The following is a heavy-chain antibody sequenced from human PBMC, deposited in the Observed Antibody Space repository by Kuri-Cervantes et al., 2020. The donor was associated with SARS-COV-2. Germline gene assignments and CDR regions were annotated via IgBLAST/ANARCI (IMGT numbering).Heavy chain of an antibody. D-gene: IGHD2-2*01. CDR1: GYTFTSYY. J-gene: IGHJ5*02. CDR2: INPSGGST. Sequence: ASVKVSCKASGYTFTSYYMHWVRQAPGQGLEWMGIINPSGGSTSYAQKFQGRVTMTRDTSTSTAYMELSSLRSEDTAVYYCARASSCSSTSCLTFDPWGQGTLVTVSS. CDR3: ARASSCSSTSCLTFDP. V-gene: IGHV1-46*01.